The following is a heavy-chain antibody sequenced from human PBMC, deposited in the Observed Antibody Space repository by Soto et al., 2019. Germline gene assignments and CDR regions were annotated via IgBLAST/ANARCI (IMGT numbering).Heavy chain of an antibody. V-gene: IGHV4-59*12. CDR1: NGSISGFY. J-gene: IGHJ4*02. Sequence: SETLSLTCSVSNGSISGFYWTWIRQPPGKILEWIGYIHYSGGTDYNPSLTSRATMSVDTSKNQFSLNLKSITAADTAVYYCVRVGVGIGNHFDSWGRGTLVTVSS. D-gene: IGHD1-26*01. CDR3: VRVGVGIGNHFDS. CDR2: IHYSGGT.